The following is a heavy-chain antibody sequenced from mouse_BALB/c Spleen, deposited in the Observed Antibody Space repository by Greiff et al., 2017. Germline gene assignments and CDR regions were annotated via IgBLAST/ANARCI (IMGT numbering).Heavy chain of an antibody. V-gene: IGHV2-6-7*01. J-gene: IGHJ1*01. D-gene: IGHD1-1*01. CDR3: ARYYYGSSYWYFDV. CDR1: GFSLTGYG. Sequence: VKVVESGPGLVAPSQSLSITCTASGFSLTGYGVNWVRQPPGKGLEWLGMIWGDGSTDYNSALKSRLSISKDNSKSQVFLKMNSLQTDDTARYYCARYYYGSSYWYFDVWGAGTTVTVSS. CDR2: IWGDGST.